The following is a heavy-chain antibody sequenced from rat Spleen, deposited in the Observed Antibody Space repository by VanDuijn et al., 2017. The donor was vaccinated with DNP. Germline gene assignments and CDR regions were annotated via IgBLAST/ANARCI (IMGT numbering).Heavy chain of an antibody. CDR2: ISRCGKT. V-gene: IGHV2S12*01. CDR3: TRDDGYYGYNSVMDA. J-gene: IGHJ4*01. Sequence: QVQLKESGPGLVQPSQTLSLTRAVSGFSLTTNGVSWVRQPPGKGREWIAAISRCGKTYYTSALKSRLSISRDTSKNQVFLKMNSLQTDDTGTYYCTRDDGYYGYNSVMDAWGQGASVTVSS. CDR1: GFSLTTNG. D-gene: IGHD1-9*01.